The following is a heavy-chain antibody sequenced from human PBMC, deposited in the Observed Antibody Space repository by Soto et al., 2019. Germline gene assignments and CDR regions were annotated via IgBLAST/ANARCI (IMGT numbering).Heavy chain of an antibody. V-gene: IGHV1-18*01. Sequence: QVQLVQSGAEVKKPGAPVKLSCKASGYTFTSYGFSWVRQAHGQGPERMGRISTYNGNTNYVQRLQGRVTMTTATSTNTAYLVLRSLIYDATAVYFCARDPAYRNNWNQDFDIWGQGTMVTVSS. CDR2: ISTYNGNT. D-gene: IGHD1-1*01. CDR3: ARDPAYRNNWNQDFDI. CDR1: GYTFTSYG. J-gene: IGHJ3*02.